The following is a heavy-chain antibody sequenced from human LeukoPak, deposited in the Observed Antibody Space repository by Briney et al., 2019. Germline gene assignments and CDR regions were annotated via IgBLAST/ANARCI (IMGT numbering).Heavy chain of an antibody. CDR2: IYYSGST. CDR3: ARVSDTTVTISWFDP. CDR1: GGSISSSSYY. V-gene: IGHV4-39*07. Sequence: PSETLSLTCTVSGGSISSSSYYWGWIRQPPGKGLEWIGSIYYSGSTYYNPSLKSRVTISVDTSKNQFSLKLSSVTAADTAVYYCARVSDTTVTISWFDPWGQGTLVTVSS. J-gene: IGHJ5*02. D-gene: IGHD4-17*01.